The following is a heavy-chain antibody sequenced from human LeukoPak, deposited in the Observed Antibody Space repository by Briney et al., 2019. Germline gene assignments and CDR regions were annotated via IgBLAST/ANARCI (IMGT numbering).Heavy chain of an antibody. D-gene: IGHD6-13*01. CDR3: AKLGSSTWHAFYFES. J-gene: IGHJ4*02. CDR2: ITGSGSTT. V-gene: IGHV3-23*01. Sequence: GGSLRLSCAASGFTFSSYAMSWLRQAPGRGLEWVSGITGSGSTTYYADSVKGRFTISRDSSGNTLDLQMNSLRAEDTALYYCAKLGSSTWHAFYFESWGQGTLVTVSS. CDR1: GFTFSSYA.